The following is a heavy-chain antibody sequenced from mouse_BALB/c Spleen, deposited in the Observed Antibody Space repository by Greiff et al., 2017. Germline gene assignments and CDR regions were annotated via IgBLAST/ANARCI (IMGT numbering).Heavy chain of an antibody. CDR2: ISSGGST. V-gene: IGHV5-6-5*01. Sequence: GMLVESGGGLVKPGGSLKLSCAASGFTFSSYAMSWVRQTPEKRLEWVASISSGGSTYYPDSVKGRFTISRDNARNILYLQMSSLRSEDTAMYYCARYAAYWGQGTLVTVSA. J-gene: IGHJ3*01. CDR1: GFTFSSYA. D-gene: IGHD6-5*01. CDR3: ARYAAY.